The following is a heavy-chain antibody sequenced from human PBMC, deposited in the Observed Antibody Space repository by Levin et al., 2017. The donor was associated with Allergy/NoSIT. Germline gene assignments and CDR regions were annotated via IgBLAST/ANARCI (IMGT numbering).Heavy chain of an antibody. V-gene: IGHV2-5*01. CDR2: IYWNDEK. D-gene: IGHD4-23*01. CDR1: GFSLSTSGVG. J-gene: IGHJ4*02. Sequence: SGPTLVKPTQTLTLTCTFSGFSLSTSGVGVGWIRQPPGKALEWLALIYWNDEKVYRPSLKSKITITKDTPRNQVVLTKTNMDPVDTATYYCAHRRYGGNFFDYWGQGTLVIVSS. CDR3: AHRRYGGNFFDY.